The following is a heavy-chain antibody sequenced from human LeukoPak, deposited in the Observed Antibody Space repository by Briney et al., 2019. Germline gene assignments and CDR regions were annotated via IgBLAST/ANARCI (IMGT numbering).Heavy chain of an antibody. D-gene: IGHD6-13*01. CDR1: GYTFTRSG. Sequence: APVKVSCKASGYTFTRSGISWVRQAPGHGLECIGWISAYNGNTNYAQKLQDRVTVTTATSTSTAYTEQRSLRSDDTAVYYCARDLGYSSSWYVPNFDYWGQGTLVTVSS. J-gene: IGHJ4*02. CDR3: ARDLGYSSSWYVPNFDY. V-gene: IGHV1-18*01. CDR2: ISAYNGNT.